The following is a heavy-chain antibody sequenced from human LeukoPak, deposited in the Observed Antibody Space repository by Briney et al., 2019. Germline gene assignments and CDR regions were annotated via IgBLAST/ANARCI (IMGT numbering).Heavy chain of an antibody. CDR1: GGSISSYY. J-gene: IGHJ4*02. D-gene: IGHD3-10*01. V-gene: IGHV4-4*07. CDR3: ARDIGYYGSRSFDY. Sequence: SETLSLTCTVSGGSISSYYWSWIRQPAGKGLEWIGRIYTSGSTNYNPSLKSRVTMSVDTSKNQFSLKLSSVTAADTAVYYCARDIGYYGSRSFDYWGQGTLVTVSS. CDR2: IYTSGST.